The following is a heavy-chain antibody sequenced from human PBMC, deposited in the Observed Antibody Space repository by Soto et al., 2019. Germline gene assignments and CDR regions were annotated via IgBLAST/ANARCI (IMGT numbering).Heavy chain of an antibody. D-gene: IGHD5-18*01. V-gene: IGHV1-46*01. CDR3: AREPNESYYFDY. CDR2: IRPSGGRT. J-gene: IGHJ4*02. CDR1: GYTFTNYY. Sequence: QVHLVQSGAEVKKPGASVKVSCKASGYTFTNYYIHWVRQAPGQGIVWLGIIRPSGGRTEYAQRFQGRVTMTRDTSTSTVYMELTSLTSEDTAVYYCAREPNESYYFDYWGQGTLVTVSS.